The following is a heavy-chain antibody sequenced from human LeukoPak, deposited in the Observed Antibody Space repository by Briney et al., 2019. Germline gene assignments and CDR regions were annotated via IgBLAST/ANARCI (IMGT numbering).Heavy chain of an antibody. CDR1: GFTFRKSW. J-gene: IGHJ4*02. Sequence: GGSLRLSCAASGFTFRKSWMNWVRQAPGKGLEWVANINPEGTEKRFVDAVEGRFTMSRDNAENSLYLQMNSLRAEDTATYYCAAWTDRGYNYWGQGSVAAVSP. V-gene: IGHV3-7*01. CDR2: INPEGTEK. CDR3: AAWTDRGYNY. D-gene: IGHD3-22*01.